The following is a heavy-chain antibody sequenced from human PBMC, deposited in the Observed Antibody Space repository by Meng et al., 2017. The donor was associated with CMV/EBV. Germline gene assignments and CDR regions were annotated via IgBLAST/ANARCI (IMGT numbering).Heavy chain of an antibody. D-gene: IGHD3-3*01. Sequence: GESLKISCAASGFTFSSYWMHWVRQAPGKGLVWVSRINSDGSSTSYADSVKGRFTISRDNAKNTLYLQMNSLRAEDMAVYYCARAHDFWSGYYSWGQGTLVTVSS. CDR2: INSDGSST. CDR3: ARAHDFWSGYYS. CDR1: GFTFSSYW. J-gene: IGHJ5*02. V-gene: IGHV3-74*01.